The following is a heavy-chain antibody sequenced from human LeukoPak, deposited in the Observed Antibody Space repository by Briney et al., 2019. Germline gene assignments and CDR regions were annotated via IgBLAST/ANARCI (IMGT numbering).Heavy chain of an antibody. V-gene: IGHV3-30*18. CDR3: AKDRVVSLDY. D-gene: IGHD3-3*01. CDR1: GFTFSSYG. Sequence: GGSLRLSCAASGFTFSSYGMHWVRQAPGKGLEWVAVISYDGSNKYYADSVKGRFTISRDNSKNTLYLQMNSLRAEDTAAYYCAKDRVVSLDYWGQGTLVTVSS. CDR2: ISYDGSNK. J-gene: IGHJ4*02.